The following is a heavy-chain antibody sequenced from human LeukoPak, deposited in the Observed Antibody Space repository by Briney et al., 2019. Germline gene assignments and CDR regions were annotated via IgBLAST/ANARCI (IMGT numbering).Heavy chain of an antibody. CDR2: IYYSGST. V-gene: IGHV4-59*01. CDR3: ARQMTTVTPWDMDA. Sequence: SETLSLTCTVSGGSISSYYWSWIRQPPGKGLEWIGYIYYSGSTNYNPSLKSRVTISVDTSKNQFSLKLSSVTAADTAVYYCARQMTTVTPWDMDAWGKGTTVTVSS. D-gene: IGHD4-17*01. CDR1: GGSISSYY. J-gene: IGHJ6*03.